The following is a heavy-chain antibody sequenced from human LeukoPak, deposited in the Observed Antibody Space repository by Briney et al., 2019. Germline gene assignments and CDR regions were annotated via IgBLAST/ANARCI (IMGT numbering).Heavy chain of an antibody. Sequence: GGSLRLSCAASGFTFSSYGMSWVRQAPGKGLEWVSAISGSGGSTYYADSVKGRFTISRDNSKNTLYLQMNSLRAEDTAVYYCAKDRRGSGSYYRYYMDVWGKGTTVTISS. CDR2: ISGSGGST. CDR3: AKDRRGSGSYYRYYMDV. D-gene: IGHD3-10*01. CDR1: GFTFSSYG. V-gene: IGHV3-23*01. J-gene: IGHJ6*03.